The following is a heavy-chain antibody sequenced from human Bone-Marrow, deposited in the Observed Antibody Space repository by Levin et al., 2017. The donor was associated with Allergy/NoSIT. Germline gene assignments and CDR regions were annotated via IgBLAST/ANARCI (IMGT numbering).Heavy chain of an antibody. D-gene: IGHD4-23*01. CDR1: GYRFASYD. CDR3: ARGGGPADPGRYYFDT. Sequence: ASVKVSCKTSGYRFASYDVNWVRQATGQGLEWMGWMNPNTGNTGYAQKFQGRVSMTSNTSISTAYMELSSLRSEDTAVYYCARGGGPADPGRYYFDTWGLGTLITVSS. J-gene: IGHJ4*02. CDR2: MNPNTGNT. V-gene: IGHV1-8*01.